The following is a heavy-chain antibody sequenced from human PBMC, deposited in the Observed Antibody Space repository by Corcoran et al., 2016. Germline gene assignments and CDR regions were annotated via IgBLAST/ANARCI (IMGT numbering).Heavy chain of an antibody. CDR3: TTEGVGAIPNACDI. D-gene: IGHD1-26*01. Sequence: EVQLVESGGGLVKPGGSLRLSCAASGFTFSNAWMSWVRQAPGKGLEWVGRIKSKTDGGTTDYAAPVKGRFTISRDDSKNTLYLQMNSLKTEDTAVYYLTTEGVGAIPNACDIWGQGTMVTVSS. CDR2: IKSKTDGGTT. J-gene: IGHJ3*02. V-gene: IGHV3-15*01. CDR1: GFTFSNAW.